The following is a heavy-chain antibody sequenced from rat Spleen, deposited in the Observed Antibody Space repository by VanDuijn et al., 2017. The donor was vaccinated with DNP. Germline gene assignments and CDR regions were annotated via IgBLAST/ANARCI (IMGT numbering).Heavy chain of an antibody. Sequence: EVQLVQSGGGLVQPGRSLKLSCAASGFTFSDYGMAWVRQAPTKGLEWVASITKSGGSTYYRDSVKGRFTISRDNAKSTLYLQMDSLRSEDTATYYCTTGSDWGQGVMVTVSS. CDR1: GFTFSDYG. CDR2: ITKSGGST. D-gene: IGHD5-1*01. V-gene: IGHV5-20*01. CDR3: TTGSD. J-gene: IGHJ2*01.